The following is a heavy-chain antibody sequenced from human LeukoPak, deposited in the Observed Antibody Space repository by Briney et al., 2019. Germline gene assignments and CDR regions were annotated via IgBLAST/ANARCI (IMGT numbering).Heavy chain of an antibody. CDR3: AREGAPYDSRFEGPGSPQANHYYFDY. Sequence: GGSLRLSCAASGFTFSDYYMSWIRQAPGKGLEWVSYISSSSSYTNYADSVKGRFTISRDNAKNSLYLQMNSLRAEDTAVYYCAREGAPYDSRFEGPGSPQANHYYFDYWGQGTLVTVSS. D-gene: IGHD3-22*01. CDR1: GFTFSDYY. V-gene: IGHV3-11*06. CDR2: ISSSSSYT. J-gene: IGHJ4*02.